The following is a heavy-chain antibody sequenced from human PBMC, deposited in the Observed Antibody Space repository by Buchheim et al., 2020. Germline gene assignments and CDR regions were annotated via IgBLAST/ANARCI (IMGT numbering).Heavy chain of an antibody. CDR2: INHSGST. D-gene: IGHD2-2*01. J-gene: IGHJ5*02. Sequence: QVQLQQWGAGLLKPSETLSLTCAVYGGSFSGYYWSWIRQPPGKGLEWIGEINHSGSTNYNPSLKSRVTISVDTSKNQFSLKLSSVTAADTAVYYCARGRLRVDIVVVPAATALSGWFDPWGQGTL. CDR1: GGSFSGYY. CDR3: ARGRLRVDIVVVPAATALSGWFDP. V-gene: IGHV4-34*01.